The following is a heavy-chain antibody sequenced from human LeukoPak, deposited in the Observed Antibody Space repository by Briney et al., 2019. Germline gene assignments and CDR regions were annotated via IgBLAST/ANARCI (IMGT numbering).Heavy chain of an antibody. V-gene: IGHV3-21*01. CDR2: ISSSSSYI. J-gene: IGHJ4*02. D-gene: IGHD6-19*01. Sequence: PGGSLRLSCAASGFTFSSYSMNWVRQAPGKGLEWVSSISSSSSYIYYADSVKGRFTISRDNAKNSLYLQVNSLRAEDTAVYYCARVSSGWYGGFDYWGQGTLVTVSS. CDR3: ARVSSGWYGGFDY. CDR1: GFTFSSYS.